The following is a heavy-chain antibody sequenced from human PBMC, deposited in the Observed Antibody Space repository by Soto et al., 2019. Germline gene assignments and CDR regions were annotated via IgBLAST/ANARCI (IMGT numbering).Heavy chain of an antibody. CDR3: ARVFCISTSSYDWYYYYGIDV. CDR1: GFTFSDYY. J-gene: IGHJ6*02. Sequence: QVQLVESGGGLVKPGGSLRLSCAASGFTFSDYYMSWIRQAPGKGLVWVSYISRSGSTIYNADSVKGRFTISRDNAKKSLYRTMNSLRATVTAVYYCARVFCISTSSYDWYYYYGIDVWGQGTTVTVSS. CDR2: ISRSGSTI. V-gene: IGHV3-11*01. D-gene: IGHD2-2*01.